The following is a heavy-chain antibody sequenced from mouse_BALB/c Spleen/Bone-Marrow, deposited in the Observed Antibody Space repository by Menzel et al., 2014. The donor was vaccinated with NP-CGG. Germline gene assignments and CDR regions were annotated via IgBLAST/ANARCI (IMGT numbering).Heavy chain of an antibody. D-gene: IGHD1-1*01. J-gene: IGHJ3*01. Sequence: VQLQQSGAELVRPGTSVKVSCKASGYAFTNYLIEWVKQRPGQCLEWIGVINPGSGGTNYNEKFKGKATLTADKSSSTAYMQLSSLTSDDSAVYFCARWSNYYGSSYLAYWGQGTLVTVTA. CDR3: ARWSNYYGSSYLAY. CDR2: INPGSGGT. CDR1: GYAFTNYL. V-gene: IGHV1-54*01.